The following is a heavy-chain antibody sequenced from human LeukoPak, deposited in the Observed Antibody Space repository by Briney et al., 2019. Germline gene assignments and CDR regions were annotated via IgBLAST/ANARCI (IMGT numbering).Heavy chain of an antibody. J-gene: IGHJ4*02. CDR2: ISNDGRST. Sequence: GGSLRLSCAASGFTFTSYSMSWVRQAPGKGLEWISSISNDGRSTYYADSVKGRFTISRDNAKNTLSLRMNSLRADDTAVYYCAKGGSTAWTAAEYWGQGTLVTVSS. V-gene: IGHV3-23*01. CDR1: GFTFTSYS. D-gene: IGHD2-2*01. CDR3: AKGGSTAWTAAEY.